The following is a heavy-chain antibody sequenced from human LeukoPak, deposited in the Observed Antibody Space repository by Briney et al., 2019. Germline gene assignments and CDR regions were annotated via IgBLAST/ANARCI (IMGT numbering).Heavy chain of an antibody. Sequence: GGSLRLSCAASGFTFSSYWMNWVRQAPGKGLEWVANIKEDGSEKHYVDSVKGRLSISRDNAKNLLYLQMNSLRAEDTAVYYCATKDGGYVGYFDYWGQGTLVTVSS. CDR3: ATKDGGYVGYFDY. D-gene: IGHD5-12*01. V-gene: IGHV3-7*01. CDR2: IKEDGSEK. CDR1: GFTFSSYW. J-gene: IGHJ4*02.